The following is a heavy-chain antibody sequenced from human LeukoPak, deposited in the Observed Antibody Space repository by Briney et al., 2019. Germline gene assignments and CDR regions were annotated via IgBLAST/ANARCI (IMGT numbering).Heavy chain of an antibody. V-gene: IGHV1-18*01. CDR1: GYTFTSYG. CDR3: ARDSPYGKYYDFWSGYYTGNWFDP. J-gene: IGHJ5*02. Sequence: GASVKVSCKASGYTFTSYGISWVRQAPGQGLEWMGWISAYNGNTSYAQKLQGRVTMTTDTSTSTAYMELRSLRSDDTAVYYCARDSPYGKYYDFWSGYYTGNWFDPWGQGTLVTVSS. D-gene: IGHD3-3*01. CDR2: ISAYNGNT.